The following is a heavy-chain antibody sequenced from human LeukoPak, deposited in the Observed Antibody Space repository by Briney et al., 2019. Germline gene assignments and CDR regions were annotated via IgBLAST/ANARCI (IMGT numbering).Heavy chain of an antibody. D-gene: IGHD3-9*01. J-gene: IGHJ3*02. CDR2: MNPNSGNT. Sequence: ASVKVSCKASGHTFTSYDINRVRQATGQGLEWMGWMNPNSGNTGYAQKFQGRVTMTRNTSISTAYMELSSLRSEDTAVYYCARGQTGSVRYFDWLLSPHDAFDIWGQGTMVTVSS. CDR3: ARGQTGSVRYFDWLLSPHDAFDI. V-gene: IGHV1-8*01. CDR1: GHTFTSYD.